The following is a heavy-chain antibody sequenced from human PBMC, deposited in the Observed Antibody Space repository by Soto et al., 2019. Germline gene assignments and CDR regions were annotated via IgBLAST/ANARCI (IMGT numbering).Heavy chain of an antibody. CDR2: INDSGNI. D-gene: IGHD3-10*01. J-gene: IGHJ6*03. Sequence: QVQLQQWGAGLLKPSETLSLTCAVYGGSFSGYQWSWIRQTPGKGLEWIGEINDSGNINYNPSLKSLVSILVDTAKKQITLKLSSVTAADTAVYSCARGLILWFGELSRRGGYYYYMDVWGKGTTVTVSS. CDR3: ARGLILWFGELSRRGGYYYYMDV. CDR1: GGSFSGYQ. V-gene: IGHV4-34*01.